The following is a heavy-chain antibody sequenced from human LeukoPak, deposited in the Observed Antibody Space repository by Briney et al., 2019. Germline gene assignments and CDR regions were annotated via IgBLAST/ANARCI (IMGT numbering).Heavy chain of an antibody. CDR2: IYSGGGT. CDR1: GFTVSSNY. Sequence: GGSLRLSCAASGFTVSSNYMAWVRQAPGKGLEWVSGIYSGGGTHYADSVKGRFTISRDSSMNTLYLQMNSLRAEDTAVYYCAKEIYGDSTGGRFQYWGQGTLVTVSS. D-gene: IGHD4-17*01. CDR3: AKEIYGDSTGGRFQY. V-gene: IGHV3-53*01. J-gene: IGHJ1*01.